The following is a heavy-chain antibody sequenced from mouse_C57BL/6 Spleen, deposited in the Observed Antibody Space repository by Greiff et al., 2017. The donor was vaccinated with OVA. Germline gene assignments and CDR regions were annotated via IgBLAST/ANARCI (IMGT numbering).Heavy chain of an antibody. D-gene: IGHD2-1*01. V-gene: IGHV1-55*01. CDR1: GYTFTSYW. CDR3: ARWHYGNPQGFAY. CDR2: IYPGSGST. Sequence: VQLQQPGAELVKPGASVKMSCKASGYTFTSYWITWVKQRPGQGLEWIGDIYPGSGSTNYNEKFKSKATLTVDTSSSTAYMQLSSLTSEDSAVYYCARWHYGNPQGFAYWGQGTLVTVSA. J-gene: IGHJ3*01.